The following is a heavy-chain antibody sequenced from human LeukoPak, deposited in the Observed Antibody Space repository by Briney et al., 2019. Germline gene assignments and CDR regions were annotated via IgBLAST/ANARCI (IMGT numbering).Heavy chain of an antibody. CDR1: GGSISSGGYY. J-gene: IGHJ4*02. V-gene: IGHV4-31*03. CDR2: IYYSGST. D-gene: IGHD3-9*01. CDR3: ARAYDILTGYGYFDY. Sequence: SETLSLTCTVSGGSISSGGYYWSWIRQHPGKGLEWIGYIYYSGSTCYNPSLKSRVTISVDTSKNQFSLKLSSVTAADTAVYYCARAYDILTGYGYFDYWGQGTLVTVSS.